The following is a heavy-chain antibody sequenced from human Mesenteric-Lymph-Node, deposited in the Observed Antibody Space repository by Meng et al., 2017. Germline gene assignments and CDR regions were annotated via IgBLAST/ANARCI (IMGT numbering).Heavy chain of an antibody. D-gene: IGHD6-19*01. V-gene: IGHV4-31*03. CDR1: GGSISRGGYY. Sequence: PMRQYGPGMVNPSELMFPTCTVPGGSISRGGYYWSWIRQPPGKGLEWIWYIYYSGSTYYNPSLRSRVTISVDKSKNQFSLNLSSVTAADTAVYYCARVGQWLPIDYWGQGTLVTVSS. CDR3: ARVGQWLPIDY. J-gene: IGHJ4*02. CDR2: IYYSGST.